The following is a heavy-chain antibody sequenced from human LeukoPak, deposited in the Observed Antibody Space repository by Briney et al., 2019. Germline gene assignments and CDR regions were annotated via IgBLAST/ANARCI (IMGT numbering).Heavy chain of an antibody. V-gene: IGHV1-2*02. CDR3: ARDDVRGPGYYDSSGYPGGDAFDI. Sequence: ASVKVSCKASGYTFTGYYMHWVRQAPGQGLEWMGWINPNSGGTNYAQKFQGRVTMTRDTSISTAYMELSRLRSDDTAVYYCARDDVRGPGYYDSSGYPGGDAFDIWGQGTMVTVSS. CDR2: INPNSGGT. CDR1: GYTFTGYY. J-gene: IGHJ3*02. D-gene: IGHD3-22*01.